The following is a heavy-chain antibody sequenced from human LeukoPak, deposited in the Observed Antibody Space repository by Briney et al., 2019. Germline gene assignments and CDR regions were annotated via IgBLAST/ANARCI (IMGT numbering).Heavy chain of an antibody. CDR2: TRTKASNYAT. V-gene: IGHV3-73*01. CDR1: GFPFSTSI. J-gene: IGHJ3*02. CDR3: TASGITSHAFDI. D-gene: IGHD3-16*01. Sequence: PGVSVRLSCAVSGFPFSTSIIHWVRQASGKGLEWVGRTRTKASNYATTYAASVSGRFTISRDESKNTAYLEMNVLKIEDTAIYYCTASGITSHAFDIWGQGTMVTVSS.